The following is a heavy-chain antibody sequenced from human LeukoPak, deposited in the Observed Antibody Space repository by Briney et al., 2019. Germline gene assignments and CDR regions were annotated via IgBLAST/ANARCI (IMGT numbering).Heavy chain of an antibody. V-gene: IGHV3-21*01. D-gene: IGHD5-18*01. J-gene: IGHJ4*02. CDR3: ARDSPYSYGSFDY. Sequence: PGGSLRLSCAASGFTFSNAWMSWVRQAPGKGLEWVSSISSSSSYIYYADSVKGRFTISRDNAKNSLYLQMNSLRAEDTAVYYCARDSPYSYGSFDYWGQGTLVTVSS. CDR1: GFTFSNAW. CDR2: ISSSSSYI.